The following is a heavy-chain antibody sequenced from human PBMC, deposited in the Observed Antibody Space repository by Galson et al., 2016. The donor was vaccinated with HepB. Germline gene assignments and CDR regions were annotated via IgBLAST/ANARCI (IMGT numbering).Heavy chain of an antibody. J-gene: IGHJ5*02. V-gene: IGHV4-39*01. CDR2: IYYAGRT. CDR1: GGSISRSSYY. Sequence: SETLSLTCTVSGGSISRSSYYWGWVRQPPGKGLECIGIIYYAGRTYYNPSLKSRVTISVDTSKNQFSLNLNSVTVADTAVYYCARRGTGKNWFDPWGPGTLVTVSS. CDR3: ARRGTGKNWFDP. D-gene: IGHD1-1*01.